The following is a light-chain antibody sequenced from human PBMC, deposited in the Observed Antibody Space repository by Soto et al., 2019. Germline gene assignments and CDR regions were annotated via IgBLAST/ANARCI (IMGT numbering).Light chain of an antibody. V-gene: IGKV1-5*01. CDR1: QSISSW. CDR2: DAS. CDR3: QQYNSYWWT. Sequence: DIQMTQSPSTLSASVGDRVTINCRASQSISSWLAWYQQKPGKAPKLLIYDASSLESGVPSRFSGSGSGTEFILTISSLQPDDFATYYCQQYNSYWWTFGQGTKV. J-gene: IGKJ1*01.